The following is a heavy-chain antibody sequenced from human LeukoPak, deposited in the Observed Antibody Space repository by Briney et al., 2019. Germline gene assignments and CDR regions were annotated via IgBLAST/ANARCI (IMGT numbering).Heavy chain of an antibody. CDR2: INHSGST. V-gene: IGHV4-34*01. D-gene: IGHD4-11*01. CDR1: GGSFSGYY. CDR3: GRAQLTVQDAFDI. Sequence: SETLSLTCAVYGGSFSGYYWSWIRQPPGKGLEWIGEINHSGSTNYNPSLKSRVTISVDTSKNQFSLKLSSVTAADTAVYYCGRAQLTVQDAFDIWGQGTMVTVSS. J-gene: IGHJ3*02.